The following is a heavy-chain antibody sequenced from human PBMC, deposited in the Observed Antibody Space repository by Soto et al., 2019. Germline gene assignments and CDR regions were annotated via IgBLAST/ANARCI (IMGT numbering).Heavy chain of an antibody. V-gene: IGHV1-3*01. CDR3: ARDLPPIDY. CDR1: GYTLTSYS. CDR2: INAGNGNT. Sequence: VAPVKVSRKASGYTLTSYSIHLVRQAPGQRLEWMGWINAGNGNTKYSQKFQGRVTITRDTSASTAYMELSSLRSEDTAVYYCARDLPPIDYWGQGTLVTVSS. J-gene: IGHJ4*02.